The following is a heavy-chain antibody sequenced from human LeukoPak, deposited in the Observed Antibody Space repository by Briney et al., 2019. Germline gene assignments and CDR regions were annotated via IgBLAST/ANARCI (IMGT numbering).Heavy chain of an antibody. CDR3: ARVSTHYDLDFFDF. J-gene: IGHJ4*02. D-gene: IGHD5-12*01. CDR1: GFNLSNYW. V-gene: IGHV3-7*04. CDR2: IKEDGGQK. Sequence: GGSLRLSCAASGFNLSNYWMTWVRQAPGKGLKWVANIKEDGGQKYYVDSVKGRFTISRDNPKNSLYLQLSRLRAEDTAVYFCARVSTHYDLDFFDFWGQGTLLTVSS.